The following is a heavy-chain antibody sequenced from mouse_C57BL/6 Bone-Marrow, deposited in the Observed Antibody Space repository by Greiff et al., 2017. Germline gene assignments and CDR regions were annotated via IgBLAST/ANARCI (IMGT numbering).Heavy chain of an antibody. D-gene: IGHD1-1*01. Sequence: QVQLQQPGAELVKPGASVKLSCKASGYTFTSYWMHWVKQRPGQGLEWIGMIHPNSGSTNYNEKFKSKATLTVDKSSSTAYMQLSSLTSEDSAVYYCARSNGSSYGDWYFDVWGTGTTVTVSS. CDR2: IHPNSGST. CDR1: GYTFTSYW. CDR3: ARSNGSSYGDWYFDV. V-gene: IGHV1-64*01. J-gene: IGHJ1*03.